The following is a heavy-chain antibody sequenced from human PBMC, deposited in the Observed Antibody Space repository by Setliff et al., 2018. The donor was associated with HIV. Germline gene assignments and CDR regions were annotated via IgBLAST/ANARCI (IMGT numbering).Heavy chain of an antibody. CDR1: GFSFSNYE. Sequence: RLSCAASGFSFSNYEMTWVRQAPGKWLEWVSSISISGTLIYYADSVKGRFTISRDDAKNSLYLQMNSLRAEDTAVYYCAAGIAAAGDYWGQGTLVTVSS. D-gene: IGHD6-13*01. J-gene: IGHJ4*02. CDR3: AAGIAAAGDY. CDR2: ISISGTLI. V-gene: IGHV3-48*03.